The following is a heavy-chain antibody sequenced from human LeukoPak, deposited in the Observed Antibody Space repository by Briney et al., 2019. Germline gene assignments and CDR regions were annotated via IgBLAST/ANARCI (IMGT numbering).Heavy chain of an antibody. CDR1: GYSISSGHY. CDR3: ARGSDYYYYYMDV. CDR2: IYHSGST. J-gene: IGHJ6*03. V-gene: IGHV4-38-2*02. Sequence: SETQSLTCTVSGYSISSGHYWGGIRQPPGKGLEWIGSIYHSGSTYYNPSLKSRVTTSVDTSNNQFSLKLSSVTAADTAVYYCARGSDYYYYYMDVWGKGTTVTVFS.